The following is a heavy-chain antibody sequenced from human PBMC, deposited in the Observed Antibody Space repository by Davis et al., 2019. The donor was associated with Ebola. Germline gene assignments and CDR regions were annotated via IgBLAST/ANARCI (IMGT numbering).Heavy chain of an antibody. CDR3: ARGVSKGDYVLYYYGMDV. Sequence: AASVKVSCKASGYTFTGYYMHWVRQAPGQGLEWMGIINPSGGSTSYAQKFQGRVTMTRDTSTSTVYMELSSLRSEDTAVYYCARGVSKGDYVLYYYGMDVWGQGTTVTVSS. D-gene: IGHD4-17*01. V-gene: IGHV1-46*01. J-gene: IGHJ6*02. CDR2: INPSGGST. CDR1: GYTFTGYY.